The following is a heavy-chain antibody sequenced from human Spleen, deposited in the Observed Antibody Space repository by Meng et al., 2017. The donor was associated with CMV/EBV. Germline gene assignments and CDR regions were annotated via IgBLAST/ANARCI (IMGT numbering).Heavy chain of an antibody. V-gene: IGHV1-69*02. CDR2: ISPIVDLA. Sequence: SVKVSCKASGGTFSNNNIIWVRQAPGQGLEWMGRISPIVDLADYAQNFQGRIRITADTSASTAYMELSSLRSEDMAVYYCARGAYSDYGMDVWGQGTTVTVSS. J-gene: IGHJ6*02. CDR1: GGTFSNNN. D-gene: IGHD2-21*01. CDR3: ARGAYSDYGMDV.